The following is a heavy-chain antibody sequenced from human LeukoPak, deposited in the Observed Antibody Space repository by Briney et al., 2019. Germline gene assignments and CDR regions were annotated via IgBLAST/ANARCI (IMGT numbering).Heavy chain of an antibody. D-gene: IGHD3-9*01. CDR2: IDPSDSYT. Sequence: AESLQISCKGSGYSFTSYWISWVRQMPGKGLEWMGRIDPSDSYTNYSPYFQGHVTISADRSISTAYLQWSSLKASHTAMYYCARHGGPNFDILTGYSRPYYGMDVWGKGTTVTVSS. V-gene: IGHV5-10-1*01. J-gene: IGHJ6*04. CDR3: ARHGGPNFDILTGYSRPYYGMDV. CDR1: GYSFTSYW.